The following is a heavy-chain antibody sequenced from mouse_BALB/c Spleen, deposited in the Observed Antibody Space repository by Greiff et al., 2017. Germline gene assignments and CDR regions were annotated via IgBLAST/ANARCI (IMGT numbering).Heavy chain of an antibody. CDR3: ASDYYGSSYGFAY. CDR2: ISTYYGDA. V-gene: IGHV1S137*01. Sequence: QVQLQQSGAELVRPGVSVKISCKGSGYTFTDYAMHWVKQSHAKSLEWIGVISTYYGDASYNQKFKGKATMTVDKSSSTAYMELARLTSEDSAIYYCASDYYGSSYGFAYWGQGTLVTVSA. CDR1: GYTFTDYA. J-gene: IGHJ3*01. D-gene: IGHD1-1*01.